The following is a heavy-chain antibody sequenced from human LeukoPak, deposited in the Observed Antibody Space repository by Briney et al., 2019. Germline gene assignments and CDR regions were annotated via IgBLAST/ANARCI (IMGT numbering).Heavy chain of an antibody. D-gene: IGHD6-6*01. CDR1: GFTFSSYG. J-gene: IGHJ5*02. V-gene: IGHV3-33*01. Sequence: GRSLRLSCAASGFTFSSYGMHWVRQAPGKGLEWVAVIWYDGSNKYYADSVKGRFTISRDNSKNTLYLQMNSLRAEDTAVYYGARDSSSSAGANWFDPWGQGTLVTVSS. CDR2: IWYDGSNK. CDR3: ARDSSSSAGANWFDP.